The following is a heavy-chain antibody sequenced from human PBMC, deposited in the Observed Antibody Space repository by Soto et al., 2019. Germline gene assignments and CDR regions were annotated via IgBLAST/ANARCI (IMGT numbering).Heavy chain of an antibody. D-gene: IGHD6-25*01. CDR3: AKDLGDSSADDGADY. V-gene: IGHV3-30*18. J-gene: IGHJ4*01. CDR2: ISSDGSNE. Sequence: QVQLVESGGGVVQPGRSLRLSCAASGFTFSTYDMHWVLQAPGKGLEWVAVISSDGSNEYYADSVKGRFTISRDNSKNTLYVQMNSLRAEDTAVYYCAKDLGDSSADDGADYWGHGTLVTVSS. CDR1: GFTFSTYD.